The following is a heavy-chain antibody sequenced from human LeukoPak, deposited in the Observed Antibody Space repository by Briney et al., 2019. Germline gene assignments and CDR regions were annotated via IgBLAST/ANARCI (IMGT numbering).Heavy chain of an antibody. D-gene: IGHD3-3*01. V-gene: IGHV1-8*01. CDR1: GYTFTSYD. Sequence: ASVQFSCKASGYTFTSYDINWGRQATGQGLEWMGWMNPNSGNTGYAQKFQGRVTMTRNTSISTAYMELSSLRSEDTAVYYCARGGFTYYDFWSGYYTSPYFDYWGQGTLVTVSS. J-gene: IGHJ4*02. CDR2: MNPNSGNT. CDR3: ARGGFTYYDFWSGYYTSPYFDY.